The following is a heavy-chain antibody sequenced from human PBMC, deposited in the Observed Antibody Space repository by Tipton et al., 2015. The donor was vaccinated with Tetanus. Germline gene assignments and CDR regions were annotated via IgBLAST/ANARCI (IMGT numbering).Heavy chain of an antibody. CDR2: ISASGDST. J-gene: IGHJ4*02. V-gene: IGHV3-23*01. Sequence: GSLRLSCAASGFTFSSYSMTWVRQSPGKGLEWVSAISASGDSTYYADFVKGRFIISRDTSKNTLYLQMNSLRAEDTAVYYCVRDGGSSGWLAYWGQGTLVTVSS. D-gene: IGHD6-19*01. CDR3: VRDGGSSGWLAY. CDR1: GFTFSSYS.